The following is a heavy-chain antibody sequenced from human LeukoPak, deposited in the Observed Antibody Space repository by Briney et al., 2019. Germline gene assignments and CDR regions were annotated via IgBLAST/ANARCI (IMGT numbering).Heavy chain of an antibody. V-gene: IGHV4-34*01. D-gene: IGHD3-10*01. Sequence: SETLSLTCAVYGGSFSGYYWSWIRQPPGKGLEWIGEINHSGSTNYNPSLKSRVTISVDTSKNQFSLKLSSVTAADTAVYYCARYDRGVIRRRYYYRDVWGKGTTVTVSS. CDR1: GGSFSGYY. CDR3: ARYDRGVIRRRYYYRDV. J-gene: IGHJ6*03. CDR2: INHSGST.